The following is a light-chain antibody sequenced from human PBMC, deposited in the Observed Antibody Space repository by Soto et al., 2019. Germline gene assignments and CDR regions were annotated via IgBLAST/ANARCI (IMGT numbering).Light chain of an antibody. V-gene: IGLV1-44*01. CDR3: AAWDDSLNGVV. Sequence: QPVLTQPPSASGTPGQRVTISCSGSSSNIGSNTVNWYQQLPGTAPKLLIYSNYQRPSGVPDRFSGSKSGTSASLAISGLRSEDEADYYCAAWDDSLNGVVLGGGTKLTVL. CDR1: SSNIGSNT. CDR2: SNY. J-gene: IGLJ2*01.